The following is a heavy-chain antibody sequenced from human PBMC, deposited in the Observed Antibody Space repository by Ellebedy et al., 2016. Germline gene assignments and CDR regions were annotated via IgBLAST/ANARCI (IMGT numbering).Heavy chain of an antibody. Sequence: ASVKVSCKASGGTFSSYGISWVRQAPGQGLEWMGRIIPILDIVNYAQKFQGRVTITADKSTSTAYMELSSLRSEDTAVYYCARVGEYFDGYNSVVLANYYWYFDLWGRGTLVTVSS. CDR3: ARVGEYFDGYNSVVLANYYWYFDL. CDR1: GGTFSSYG. V-gene: IGHV1-69*04. CDR2: IIPILDIV. D-gene: IGHD5-24*01. J-gene: IGHJ2*01.